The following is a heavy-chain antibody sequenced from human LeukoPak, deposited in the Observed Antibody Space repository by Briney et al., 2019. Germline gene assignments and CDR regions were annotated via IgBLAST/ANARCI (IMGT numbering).Heavy chain of an antibody. V-gene: IGHV1-69*06. Sequence: GASVKVSCKASGGTFSSYAISWVRQAPGQGLEWMGGIIPIFGTANYAQKFQGRVTITADKSTSTAYMELSSLRSEDTAVYYCARGGDCSSTSCYTLDYWGQGTLVTVSS. D-gene: IGHD2-2*02. CDR1: GGTFSSYA. CDR3: ARGGDCSSTSCYTLDY. J-gene: IGHJ4*02. CDR2: IIPIFGTA.